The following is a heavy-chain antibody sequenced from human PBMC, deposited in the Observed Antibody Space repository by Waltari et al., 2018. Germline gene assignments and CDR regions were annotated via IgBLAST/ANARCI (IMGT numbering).Heavy chain of an antibody. D-gene: IGHD2-15*01. CDR1: GYTFTMHG. J-gene: IGHJ4*02. CDR2: SSPHNGNT. V-gene: IGHV1-18*04. Sequence: QMVQSGPELKRPGASVKVSCKASGYTFTMHGVSWVRQAPGNGLEWVGWSSPHNGNTKYSESLQDRLTMTIATSTSTAYMEVRGLRSDDTAVYYCAREFVEVGTTNFDYWGQGTLVTVSS. CDR3: AREFVEVGTTNFDY.